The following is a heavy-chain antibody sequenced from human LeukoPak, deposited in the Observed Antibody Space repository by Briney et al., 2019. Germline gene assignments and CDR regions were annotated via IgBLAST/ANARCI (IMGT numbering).Heavy chain of an antibody. Sequence: ASVKVSCKASGYTFTSYYMHWVRQAPGQGLEWMGWINPNSGGTNYAQKFQGRVTMTRDTSISTAYMELSRLRSDDTAVYYCARETAYSSGCDYWGQGTLVSVSS. CDR2: INPNSGGT. J-gene: IGHJ4*02. CDR3: ARETAYSSGCDY. D-gene: IGHD6-19*01. CDR1: GYTFTSYY. V-gene: IGHV1-2*02.